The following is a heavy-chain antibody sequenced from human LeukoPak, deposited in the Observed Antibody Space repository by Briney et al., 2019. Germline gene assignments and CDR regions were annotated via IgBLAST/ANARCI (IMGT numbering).Heavy chain of an antibody. J-gene: IGHJ4*02. V-gene: IGHV6-1*01. CDR1: GDSVSSNSAA. CDR3: TRSFSGYIDS. D-gene: IGHD1-26*01. Sequence: SQTLSLTCAISGDSVSSNSAAWDWIRQSPSRGLEWLGRTYYGSKWFNGYAVSVKGRITINPDTSKNQFSLQLNSVTPEDTAVYYCTRSFSGYIDSWGQGTLVTVSS. CDR2: TYYGSKWFN.